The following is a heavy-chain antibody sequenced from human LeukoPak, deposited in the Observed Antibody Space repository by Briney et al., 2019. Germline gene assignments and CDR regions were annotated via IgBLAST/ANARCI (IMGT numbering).Heavy chain of an antibody. D-gene: IGHD5-24*01. CDR3: ARVTHGWLQIIDY. J-gene: IGHJ4*02. CDR2: INHSGST. CDR1: GGSFSDYY. Sequence: SETLSLTCAVYGGSFSDYYWSWIRQPPGTGLEWIGEINHSGSTNYNPSLKSRVTISVDTSKNQFSLKLSSVTAADTAVYYCARVTHGWLQIIDYWGQGTLVTVSS. V-gene: IGHV4-34*01.